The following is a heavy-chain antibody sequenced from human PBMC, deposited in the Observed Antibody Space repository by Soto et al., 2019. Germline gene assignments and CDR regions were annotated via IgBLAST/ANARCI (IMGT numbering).Heavy chain of an antibody. CDR3: ASRRDADNYEDS. D-gene: IGHD3-3*01. J-gene: IGHJ4*02. V-gene: IGHV5-10-1*01. Sequence: PGSSLKISCKVFANTFTTYWITWVRQMPGKGLGWMGKIDPNDSYTYYNRSFQGHVTISVDKSIGTAYLQWSSLKASDTAIYYSASRRDADNYEDSWGQGTQVTVSS. CDR1: ANTFTTYW. CDR2: IDPNDSYT.